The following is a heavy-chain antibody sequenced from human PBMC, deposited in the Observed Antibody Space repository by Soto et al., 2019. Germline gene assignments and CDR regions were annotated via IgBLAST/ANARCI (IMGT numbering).Heavy chain of an antibody. CDR3: ARIRFLLWLLSDPYYYGMDV. CDR2: IYPGDSDT. D-gene: IGHD3-3*01. Sequence: PGESLKISCKGSGYSFTSYWIGWVRQMPGKGLEWMGIIYPGDSDTRYSPSFQGQVTISADKSISTAYLQWSSLKASDTAMYYCARIRFLLWLLSDPYYYGMDVRAQRTTDTGSS. CDR1: GYSFTSYW. V-gene: IGHV5-51*01. J-gene: IGHJ6*02.